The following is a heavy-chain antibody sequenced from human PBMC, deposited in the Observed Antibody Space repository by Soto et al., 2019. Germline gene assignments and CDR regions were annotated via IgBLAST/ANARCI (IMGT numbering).Heavy chain of an antibody. CDR1: GLTVDDYA. Sequence: EVQLVEAGGGLVQPGRSLRLSCAASGLTVDDYAMHWVRQAPGKGLEWVSGISWNSGSIGYADSVKGRFTISRDNAKNSLCLQMNSLRAEDTALYYCAKVVQLVSFDYWGQGTLVTVSS. CDR3: AKVVQLVSFDY. V-gene: IGHV3-9*01. CDR2: ISWNSGSI. J-gene: IGHJ4*02. D-gene: IGHD6-6*01.